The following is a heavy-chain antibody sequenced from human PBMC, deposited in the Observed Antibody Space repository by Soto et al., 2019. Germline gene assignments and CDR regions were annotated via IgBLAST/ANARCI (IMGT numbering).Heavy chain of an antibody. V-gene: IGHV4-31*03. D-gene: IGHD4-17*01. CDR1: GGSISSGGYY. CDR3: ARFPVTTAGRKGGYFDY. Sequence: PSETLSLTCTVSGGSISSGGYYWSWIRQHPGKGLEWIGYIYYSGSTYYNPSLKSRVTISVDTSKNQFPLKLSSVTAADTAVYYCARFPVTTAGRKGGYFDYWGQGTLVTVSS. CDR2: IYYSGST. J-gene: IGHJ4*02.